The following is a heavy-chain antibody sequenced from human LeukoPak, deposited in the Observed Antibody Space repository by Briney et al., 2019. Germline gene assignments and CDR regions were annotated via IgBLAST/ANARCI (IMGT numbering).Heavy chain of an antibody. V-gene: IGHV3-30*02. CDR1: GFIFSRYG. CDR2: IQFDGINK. J-gene: IGHJ3*02. CDR3: AKTHRTYYYDSSGYNDAFDI. Sequence: GGSLRLSCAASGFIFSRYGMHWVRQAPGKGLEWVAFIQFDGINKYYADSVKGQFTISRDNSKNTLYLQMNSLRAEDTAVYYCAKTHRTYYYDSSGYNDAFDIWGQGTMVTVSS. D-gene: IGHD3-22*01.